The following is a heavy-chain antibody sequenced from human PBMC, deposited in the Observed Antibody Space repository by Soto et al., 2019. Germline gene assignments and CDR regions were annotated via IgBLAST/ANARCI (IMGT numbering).Heavy chain of an antibody. CDR3: AKDRRYGSGSYSLMGPFDY. CDR1: GFTFSSYG. V-gene: IGHV3-30*18. D-gene: IGHD3-10*01. CDR2: ISYDGSNK. Sequence: QVQLVESGGGVVQPGRSLRLSCAASGFTFSSYGMHWVRQAPGKGLEWVAVISYDGSNKYYADSVKGRFTISRDNSKNSLYLQMNGLRAEDTAVYYCAKDRRYGSGSYSLMGPFDYWGQGTLVTVSS. J-gene: IGHJ4*02.